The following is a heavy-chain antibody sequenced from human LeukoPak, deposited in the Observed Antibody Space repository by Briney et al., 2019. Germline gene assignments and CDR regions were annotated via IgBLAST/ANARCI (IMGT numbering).Heavy chain of an antibody. D-gene: IGHD3-10*01. CDR3: ARATWDSGRDFDY. CDR2: INHSGST. J-gene: IGHJ4*02. V-gene: IGHV4-34*01. CDR1: GGSFSGYY. Sequence: PSETLSLTCAVYGGSFSGYYWSWIRQPPGKGLEWIGEINHSGSTNYNPSLKSRVTISVDTSKNQFSLKLSSVTAADTAVYYCARATWDSGRDFDYWGQGTLVTVSS.